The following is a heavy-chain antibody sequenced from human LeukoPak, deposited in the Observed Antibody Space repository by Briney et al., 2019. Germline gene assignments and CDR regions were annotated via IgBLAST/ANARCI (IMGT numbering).Heavy chain of an antibody. CDR2: IYYSGRSGST. D-gene: IGHD4-17*01. Sequence: SETLSLTCTVSGATISSYYWSWIRQPPGKGLEWIGYIYYSGRSGSTNYNPSLKSRVTISVDTSKNQFSLKLSSVTAADTAVYYCASTTTVPRRFDSWGQGTLVTVSS. V-gene: IGHV4-59*01. CDR3: ASTTTVPRRFDS. J-gene: IGHJ4*02. CDR1: GATISSYY.